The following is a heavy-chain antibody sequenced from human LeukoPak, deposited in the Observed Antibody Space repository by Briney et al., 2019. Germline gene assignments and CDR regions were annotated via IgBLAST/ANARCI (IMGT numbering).Heavy chain of an antibody. CDR2: ISGSGGST. V-gene: IGHV3-23*01. Sequence: PGGSLRLSCAASGFTFSSYAMSWVRQAPGKGLEWVSAISGSGGSTYYADSVKGRFTISRDNSKNTLYLQMNSLRAEDTAVYYCARNWNYIRDYYYMDVWGKGTTVTVSS. D-gene: IGHD1-7*01. CDR3: ARNWNYIRDYYYMDV. J-gene: IGHJ6*03. CDR1: GFTFSSYA.